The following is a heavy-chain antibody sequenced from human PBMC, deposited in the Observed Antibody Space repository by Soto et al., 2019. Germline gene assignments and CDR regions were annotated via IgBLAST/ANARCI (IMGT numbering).Heavy chain of an antibody. D-gene: IGHD6-19*01. V-gene: IGHV3-30*18. CDR2: ISYDGSNK. Sequence: QVQLVESGGGVVQPGRSLRLSCAASGFTFSSYGMHWVRQAPGKGLEWVAVISYDGSNKYYADSVKGRFTISRDNSKNTLYLQMNSLRAEDTAVYYCAKERFFPAPTGWSSYYYYGMDVW. CDR1: GFTFSSYG. J-gene: IGHJ6*01. CDR3: AKERFFPAPTGWSSYYYYGMDV.